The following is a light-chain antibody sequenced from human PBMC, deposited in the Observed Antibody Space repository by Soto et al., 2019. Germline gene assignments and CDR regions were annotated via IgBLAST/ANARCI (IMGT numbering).Light chain of an antibody. CDR2: DVS. J-gene: IGLJ1*01. V-gene: IGLV2-14*03. CDR3: YSCSRSSGTRYV. CDR1: SSDIGTYNY. Sequence: QSALTQPASVSGSPGQSITISCTGTSSDIGTYNYVSWYQQHPGQNPQLMIYDVSNRPSGVSDLISVSKSVNTASLTISGLQSYDEADYYCYSCSRSSGTRYVFGTGTKVTVL.